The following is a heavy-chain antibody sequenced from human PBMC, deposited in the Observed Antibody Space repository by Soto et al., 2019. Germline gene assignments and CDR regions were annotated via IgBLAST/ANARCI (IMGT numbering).Heavy chain of an antibody. CDR3: AHEYSGYDLGAFDI. J-gene: IGHJ3*02. Sequence: SGPTLVKPTQTLTLTCTFSGFSLSTSGVGVGWIRQPPGKALEWLALIYWDDDKRYSPSLKSRLTITKDTSKNQVVLTMTNMDPVDTATYYCAHEYSGYDLGAFDIWGQGTMVTVSS. D-gene: IGHD5-12*01. CDR1: GFSLSTSGVG. CDR2: IYWDDDK. V-gene: IGHV2-5*02.